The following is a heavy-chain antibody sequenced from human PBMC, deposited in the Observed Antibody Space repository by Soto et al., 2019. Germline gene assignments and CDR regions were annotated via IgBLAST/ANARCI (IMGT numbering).Heavy chain of an antibody. V-gene: IGHV4-34*01. D-gene: IGHD3-10*01. CDR3: ARDQNGSGNYYTRYFDY. Sequence: PSETLSLTCAVYGGSFSGYYWSWIRQPPGKGLEWIGEINHSGSTNYNPSLKSRVTISVDKSKNQFSLNLSSVTAADTAVYYCARDQNGSGNYYTRYFDYWGQGTLVTVS. CDR1: GGSFSGYY. CDR2: INHSGST. J-gene: IGHJ4*02.